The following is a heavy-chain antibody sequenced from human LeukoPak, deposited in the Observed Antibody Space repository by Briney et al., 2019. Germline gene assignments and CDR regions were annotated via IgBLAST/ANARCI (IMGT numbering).Heavy chain of an antibody. V-gene: IGHV4-4*07. CDR2: IYSSGST. CDR3: ARQGFENWFDP. CDR1: GGSISGYY. J-gene: IGHJ5*02. Sequence: SETLSLTCSVSGGSISGYYWTWIRQPAGKGLEWIGRIYSSGSTSYNPSLSSRLTMSVDTSENQFSLKLSSVTAADTAVYYCARQGFENWFDPWGQGTLVTVSS.